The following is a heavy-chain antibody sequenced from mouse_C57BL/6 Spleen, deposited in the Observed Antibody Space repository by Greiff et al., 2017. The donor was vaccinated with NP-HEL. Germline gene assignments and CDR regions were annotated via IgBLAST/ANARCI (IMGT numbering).Heavy chain of an antibody. J-gene: IGHJ4*01. CDR2: IYPGDGDT. Sequence: QVQLQQSGPELVKPGASVKISCKASGYAFSSSWMNWVKQRPGKGLEWIGRIYPGDGDTNYNGKFKGKATLTADKSSSTAYMQLSSLTSEDSAVYFCARKGYYDYDVGAMDYWGQGTSVTVSS. D-gene: IGHD2-4*01. CDR3: ARKGYYDYDVGAMDY. V-gene: IGHV1-82*01. CDR1: GYAFSSSW.